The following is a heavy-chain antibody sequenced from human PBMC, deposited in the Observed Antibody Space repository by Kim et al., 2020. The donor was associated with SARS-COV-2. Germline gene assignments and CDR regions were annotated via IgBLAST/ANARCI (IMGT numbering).Heavy chain of an antibody. CDR3: AGDGGSTTVDWFDP. Sequence: NPSLQSRVTISVDTSKNQFSLELSSVTAAVTAVYYCAGDGGSTTVDWFDPWGQGTLVTVSS. V-gene: IGHV4-59*01. D-gene: IGHD3-16*01. J-gene: IGHJ5*02.